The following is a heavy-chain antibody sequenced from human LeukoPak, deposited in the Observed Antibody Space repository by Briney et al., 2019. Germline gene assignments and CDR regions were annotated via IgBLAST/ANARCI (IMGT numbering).Heavy chain of an antibody. CDR1: GGSFSGYY. J-gene: IGHJ4*02. CDR3: ARVCSGGSCYSY. V-gene: IGHV4-34*01. Sequence: SETLSLTCAVYGGSFSGYYWSWIRQPPGKGLEWIGEINHSRSTNYNPSLKSRVTISVDTSKNQFSLKLSSVTAADTAVYYCARVCSGGSCYSYWGQGTLVTVSS. CDR2: INHSRST. D-gene: IGHD2-15*01.